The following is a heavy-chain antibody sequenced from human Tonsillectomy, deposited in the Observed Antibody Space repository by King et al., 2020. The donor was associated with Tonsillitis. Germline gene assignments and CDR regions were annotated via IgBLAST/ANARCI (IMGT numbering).Heavy chain of an antibody. D-gene: IGHD6-13*01. J-gene: IGHJ6*02. CDR2: ISAGGGST. CDR3: AKEKSSSSLPDV. CDR1: GFTFSTYA. Sequence: VQLVESGGGLVQPGGSLRLSCAASGFTFSTYAIIWVRQAPGKGLEWVSTISAGGGSTYYAASVKGRFTIPRDNSKNTLYLQMNSLRVEDTAVYFCAKEKSSSSLPDVWGQGTTVTVSS. V-gene: IGHV3-23*04.